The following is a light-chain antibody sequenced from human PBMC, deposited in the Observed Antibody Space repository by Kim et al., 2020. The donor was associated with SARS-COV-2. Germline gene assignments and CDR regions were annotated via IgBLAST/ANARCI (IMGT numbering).Light chain of an antibody. Sequence: SPADSACRTCRPCRSVSSSLVWYQQTPGQSPRRLIYDASSRATGIPARFSGSGSGTDFTLTISSLEPDDFAVDYCQQRSNWPPLTFGGGTKVDIK. V-gene: IGKV3-11*01. CDR1: RSVSSS. CDR2: DAS. J-gene: IGKJ4*02. CDR3: QQRSNWPPLT.